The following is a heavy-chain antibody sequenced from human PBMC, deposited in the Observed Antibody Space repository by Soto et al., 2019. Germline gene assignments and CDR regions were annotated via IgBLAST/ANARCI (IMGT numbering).Heavy chain of an antibody. D-gene: IGHD4-17*01. J-gene: IGHJ4*02. CDR2: ISGSAGST. CDR1: GVNFRTYG. CDR3: TTAATTVTTIDY. Sequence: GGSLRLSSAASGVNFRTYGMSWVRQAPGKGLEWVSAISGSAGSTYYADSVKGRFTISRDSSKNTLYLQMNNLKTDDTALYYCTTAATTVTTIDYWGQGTLVTVSS. V-gene: IGHV3-23*01.